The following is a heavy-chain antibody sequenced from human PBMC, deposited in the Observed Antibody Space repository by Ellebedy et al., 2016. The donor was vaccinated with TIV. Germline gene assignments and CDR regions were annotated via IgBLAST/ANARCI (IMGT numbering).Heavy chain of an antibody. Sequence: SETLSLTCTVSGGSISSSSYYWGWIRQPPGKGLEWIGYIYYSGSTSASTRYNPSLKSRVTISVDASKNQFSLKLSSVTAADTAVYYCARFYGDIVGRYGFDIWGQGTKVTVSS. CDR3: ARFYGDIVGRYGFDI. CDR2: IYYSGSTSAST. V-gene: IGHV4-61*05. J-gene: IGHJ3*02. CDR1: GGSISSSSYY. D-gene: IGHD4-17*01.